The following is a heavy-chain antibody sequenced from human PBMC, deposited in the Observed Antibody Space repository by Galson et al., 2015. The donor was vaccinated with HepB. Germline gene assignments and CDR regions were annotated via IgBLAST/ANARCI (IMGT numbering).Heavy chain of an antibody. CDR1: GGSISSSNW. Sequence: ETLSLTCAVSGGSISSSNWWSWVRQPPGKGLEWIGEIYHSGSTNYNPSLKSRVTISVDKSKNQFSLKLSSVTAADTAVYYCAREDSGYHTGLDYWGQGTLVTVSS. CDR2: IYHSGST. D-gene: IGHD3-22*01. CDR3: AREDSGYHTGLDY. V-gene: IGHV4-4*02. J-gene: IGHJ4*02.